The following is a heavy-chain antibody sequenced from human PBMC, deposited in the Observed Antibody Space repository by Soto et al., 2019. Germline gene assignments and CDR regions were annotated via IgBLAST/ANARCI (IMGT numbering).Heavy chain of an antibody. CDR3: ARHLEGYDRSWYFDL. D-gene: IGHD2-15*01. J-gene: IGHJ2*01. CDR2: VYYSGSA. CDR1: GVSISSGGYS. V-gene: IGHV4-30-2*01. Sequence: SETLSLTCVVSGVSISSGGYSWNWIRQPPGKGLQWIGYVYYSGSAYYNPALKSRVSISVDRSKNHFFLNVNSVTAADTAMYYCARHLEGYDRSWYFDLWGRGTLVT.